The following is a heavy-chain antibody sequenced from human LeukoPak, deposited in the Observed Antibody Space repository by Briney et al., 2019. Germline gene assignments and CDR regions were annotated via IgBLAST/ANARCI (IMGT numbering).Heavy chain of an antibody. J-gene: IGHJ4*02. CDR3: ATAYYGSGSYPTY. Sequence: ASVKVSCKASGYTFTSYYMHWVRQAPGKGLEWMGGFDPEDGETIYAQKFQGRVTMTEDTSTDTAYMELSSLRSEDTAVYYCATAYYGSGSYPTYWGQGTLVTVSS. CDR2: FDPEDGET. V-gene: IGHV1-24*01. D-gene: IGHD3-10*01. CDR1: GYTFTSYY.